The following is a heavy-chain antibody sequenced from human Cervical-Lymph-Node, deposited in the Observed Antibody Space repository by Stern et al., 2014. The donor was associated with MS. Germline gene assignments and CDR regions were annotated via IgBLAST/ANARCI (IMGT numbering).Heavy chain of an antibody. V-gene: IGHV3-9*01. CDR3: AKDISSGRWEAQYYYGMDV. J-gene: IGHJ6*02. CDR2: ISWNSGSM. Sequence: QLVESGGGLVQPGRSLRLSCAGSRFNFDDYAMHSVRQAPGRGLEWVSSISWNSGSMEYADSVKGRFTISRDNAKNSLYLQMDSLRVEDTAIYYCAKDISSGRWEAQYYYGMDVWGQGTTVTVSS. D-gene: IGHD6-19*01. CDR1: RFNFDDYA.